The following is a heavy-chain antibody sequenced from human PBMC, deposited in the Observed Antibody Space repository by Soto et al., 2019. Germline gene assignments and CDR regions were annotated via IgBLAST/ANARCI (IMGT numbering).Heavy chain of an antibody. Sequence: GGSLRLSCAASGFTFSSYGMHRVRQAPGKGLEWVAVIWYDGSNKYYADSVKGRFTISRDNSKNTLYLQMNSLRAETTAVYYCARVLELFLECLPNYYYYGMDVRGQGTTVPVSS. CDR1: GFTFSSYG. V-gene: IGHV3-33*01. J-gene: IGHJ6*02. CDR2: IWYDGSNK. D-gene: IGHD3-3*01. CDR3: ARVLELFLECLPNYYYYGMDV.